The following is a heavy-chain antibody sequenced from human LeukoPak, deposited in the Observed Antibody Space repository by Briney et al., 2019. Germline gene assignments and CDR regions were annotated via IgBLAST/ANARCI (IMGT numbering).Heavy chain of an antibody. CDR2: ISSSSSYI. CDR3: ARDGGDYDILTGYGY. V-gene: IGHV3-21*01. Sequence: PGGSLRLSCAASGFTFSSYSMNWVRQAPGKGLEWVSSISSSSSYIYYADSVKGRFTSSRDNAKNSLYLQMNSLRAEDTAVYYCARDGGDYDILTGYGYWGQGTLVTVSS. CDR1: GFTFSSYS. J-gene: IGHJ4*02. D-gene: IGHD3-9*01.